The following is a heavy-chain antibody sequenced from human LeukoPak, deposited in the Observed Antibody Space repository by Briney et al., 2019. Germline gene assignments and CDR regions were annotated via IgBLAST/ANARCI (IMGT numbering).Heavy chain of an antibody. CDR1: GYTFTAYY. J-gene: IGHJ3*02. D-gene: IGHD3-10*01. CDR2: IFPIFGTA. V-gene: IGHV1-69*13. Sequence: SVKVSCKASGYTFTAYYMHWVRQAPGQGLEWMGGIFPIFGTANYAQKFQGRVTITADESTTTSYMELSSLRSEDTAVYYCARGSQITMVRGVIISRAFDIWGQGTMVTVSS. CDR3: ARGSQITMVRGVIISRAFDI.